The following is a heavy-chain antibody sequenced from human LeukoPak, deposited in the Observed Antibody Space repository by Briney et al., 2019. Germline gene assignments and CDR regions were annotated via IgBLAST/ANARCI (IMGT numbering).Heavy chain of an antibody. V-gene: IGHV4-39*01. CDR3: ARQDCSSTSCYRDFDY. Sequence: PSETLSLTCTVSGGSISSSSYYWGWIRQPPGKGLEWIGSIYYSGSTYYNPSLKSRVTISVDTSKNQFSLKLSSVTAADTAVYYCARQDCSSTSCYRDFDYWGQGTLVTVSS. J-gene: IGHJ4*02. CDR1: GGSISSSSYY. D-gene: IGHD2-2*01. CDR2: IYYSGST.